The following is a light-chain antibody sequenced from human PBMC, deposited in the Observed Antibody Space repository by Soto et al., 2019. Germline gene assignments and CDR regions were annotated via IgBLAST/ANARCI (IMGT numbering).Light chain of an antibody. V-gene: IGLV2-14*01. Sequence: QSALTQPASVSGSPGQSITISCTGTNSDVGVYNYVSWYQQHPGKAPKLIIYEVSNRPSGVSNDFSGSKSGNTASLTISGLQAEDEADYYCSSYTSISTYVFGTGTKVTVL. CDR1: NSDVGVYNY. CDR2: EVS. J-gene: IGLJ1*01. CDR3: SSYTSISTYV.